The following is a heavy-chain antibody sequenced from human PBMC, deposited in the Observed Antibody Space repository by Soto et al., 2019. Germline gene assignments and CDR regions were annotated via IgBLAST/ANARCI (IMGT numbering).Heavy chain of an antibody. D-gene: IGHD2-8*01. CDR3: ARDGRNGGYFDY. CDR1: GYTFNSYG. CDR2: ISVYIGNT. J-gene: IGHJ4*02. Sequence: GASVKVSCKASGYTFNSYGISWVRQAPGQGLEWMGWISVYIGNTNYAQKVQGRVTMTTDTSTSTAYMELRSLRSDDTAVYYCARDGRNGGYFDYWGQGTVVTVSS. V-gene: IGHV1-18*01.